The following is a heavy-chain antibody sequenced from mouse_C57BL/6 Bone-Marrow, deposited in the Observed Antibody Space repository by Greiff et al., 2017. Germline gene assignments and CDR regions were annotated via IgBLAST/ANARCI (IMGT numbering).Heavy chain of an antibody. D-gene: IGHD4-1*01. CDR2: ISRGGDYI. CDR3: TRVLLGFDY. J-gene: IGHJ2*01. CDR1: GFTFSSYA. Sequence: EVQRVESGEGLVKPGGSLKLSCAASGFTFSSYAMSWVRQTPEKSLEWVAYISRGGDYIYYAATVKGRFTISRDNAKNTLYLQMSSLKSEDTAMXYCTRVLLGFDYWGKGTTLTVSS. V-gene: IGHV5-9-1*02.